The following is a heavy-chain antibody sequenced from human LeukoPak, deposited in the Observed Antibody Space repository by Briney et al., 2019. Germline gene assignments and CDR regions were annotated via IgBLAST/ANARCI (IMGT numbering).Heavy chain of an antibody. CDR2: INAGNGNT. Sequence: ASVKVSCKASGGTFTSYAMHWVRQAPGQRLEWMGWINAGNGNTKYSQKFQGRVTMTRDTSTSTVYMELSSLRSEDTAVYYCARDLGEAGNRPTFDAFDIWGQGTMVSVSS. V-gene: IGHV1-3*01. CDR1: GGTFTSYA. J-gene: IGHJ3*02. CDR3: ARDLGEAGNRPTFDAFDI. D-gene: IGHD6-19*01.